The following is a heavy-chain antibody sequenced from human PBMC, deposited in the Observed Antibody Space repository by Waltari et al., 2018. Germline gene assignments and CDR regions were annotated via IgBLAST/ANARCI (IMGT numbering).Heavy chain of an antibody. CDR3: ASPGRWLQPYYGMDV. CDR1: GGTFSSYA. J-gene: IGHJ6*02. V-gene: IGHV1-69*12. Sequence: HVQLVQSGSELKKPGSSVKVSCKASGGTFSSYAISWVRQAPGQGLEWMGGIIPIFGTANYAQKFQGRVTITADESTSTAYMELSSLRSEDTAVYYCASPGRWLQPYYGMDVGGQGTTVTVSS. D-gene: IGHD3-10*01. CDR2: IIPIFGTA.